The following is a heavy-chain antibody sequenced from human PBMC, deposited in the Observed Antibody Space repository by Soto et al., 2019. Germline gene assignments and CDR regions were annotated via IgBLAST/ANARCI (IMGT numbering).Heavy chain of an antibody. V-gene: IGHV4-30-4*01. CDR2: IYYSGST. CDR1: GGSIGSGDYY. Sequence: SETLSLTCTVSGGSIGSGDYYWSWIRQPPGKGLEWIGYIYYSGSTYYNPSLKSRVTISVDTSKNQFSLKLSSVTAADTAVYYCARIPMIDLRYFDYWGQGTLVTVSS. CDR3: ARIPMIDLRYFDY. D-gene: IGHD3-22*01. J-gene: IGHJ4*02.